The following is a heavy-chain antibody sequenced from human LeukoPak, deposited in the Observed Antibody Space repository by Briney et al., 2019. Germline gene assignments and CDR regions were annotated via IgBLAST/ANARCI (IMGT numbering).Heavy chain of an antibody. D-gene: IGHD1-26*01. CDR3: ARGPKWTGSYYYFDY. Sequence: ASVKVSCKTSGYTFPSYDINWVRQPTGQGLEWMGWMNPNSGNTGYTQKFQGRVTISRNTSITTAYMELSSLRSEDTGVYYCARGPKWTGSYYYFDYWGQGTLVTVSS. CDR1: GYTFPSYD. CDR2: MNPNSGNT. J-gene: IGHJ4*02. V-gene: IGHV1-8*01.